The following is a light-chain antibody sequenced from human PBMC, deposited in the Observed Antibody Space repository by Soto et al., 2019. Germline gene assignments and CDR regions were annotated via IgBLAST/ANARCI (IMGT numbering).Light chain of an antibody. CDR1: SSNIGAGYD. V-gene: IGLV1-40*01. CDR3: QSYDSSLSAL. Sequence: SVLPKPPSVSGSPGQRVTISCTGSSSNIGAGYDVHWYQQLPGTAPKLLIYGNSNRPSGVPDRFSGSKSGTSASLAITGLQAEDEADYYCQSYDSSLSALFGTGTKVTVL. CDR2: GNS. J-gene: IGLJ1*01.